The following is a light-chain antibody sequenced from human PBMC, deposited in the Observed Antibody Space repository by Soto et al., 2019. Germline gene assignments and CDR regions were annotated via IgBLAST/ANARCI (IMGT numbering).Light chain of an antibody. CDR2: GAS. CDR3: PHYESWVWT. CDR1: QSVGSD. J-gene: IGKJ1*01. Sequence: EIVMTQSPATLSVSPGERATLSCRASQSVGSDLAWYQQKPGQAPRLLIYGASTRAPGIPARFSGSGSGTEFTLSVSSLQSEDIAVYCCPHYESWVWTFSQGTKVDIK. V-gene: IGKV3-15*01.